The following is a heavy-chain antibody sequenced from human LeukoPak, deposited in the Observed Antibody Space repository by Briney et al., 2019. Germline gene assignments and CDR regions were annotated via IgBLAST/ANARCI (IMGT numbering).Heavy chain of an antibody. CDR3: ARGPIAVAGTR. J-gene: IGHJ4*02. CDR2: IIPILGIA. CDR1: GGTFSSYT. Sequence: SVKVSCXASGGTFSSYTISWVRQAPGQGLEWMGRIIPILGIANYAQKFQGRVTITADKSTSTAYMELSSLRSEDTAVYYCARGPIAVAGTRWGQGTLVTVSS. D-gene: IGHD6-19*01. V-gene: IGHV1-69*02.